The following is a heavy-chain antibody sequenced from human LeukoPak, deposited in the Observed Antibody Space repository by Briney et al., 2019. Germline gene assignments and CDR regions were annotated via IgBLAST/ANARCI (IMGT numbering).Heavy chain of an antibody. V-gene: IGHV3-11*04. CDR3: ERGPALGYCSSTSCYQGDV. CDR2: ISSSGSTI. J-gene: IGHJ6*04. Sequence: GGSLRLSCAASGFTFSDYYMSWIRQAPGKGLEWVSYISSSGSTIYYADSVKGRFTISRDSAKNSLYLQMNSLRAEDTAVYYCERGPALGYCSSTSCYQGDVWGKGTTVTVSS. CDR1: GFTFSDYY. D-gene: IGHD2-2*01.